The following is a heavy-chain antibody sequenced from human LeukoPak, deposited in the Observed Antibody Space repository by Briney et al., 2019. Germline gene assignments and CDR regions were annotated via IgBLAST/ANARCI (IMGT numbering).Heavy chain of an antibody. J-gene: IGHJ4*02. CDR3: ARAKVSGPTLLDY. CDR2: IRQDGKEL. V-gene: IGHV3-7*01. Sequence: GGSLRLSCAASGFTFSNYWLSWVRQVPGKGPEWVANIRQDGKELYYVDSVKGRFTISRDNAKNSLYLQMDSLRVDDTAVYYCARAKVSGPTLLDYWGQGTLVTVSS. D-gene: IGHD5/OR15-5a*01. CDR1: GFTFSNYW.